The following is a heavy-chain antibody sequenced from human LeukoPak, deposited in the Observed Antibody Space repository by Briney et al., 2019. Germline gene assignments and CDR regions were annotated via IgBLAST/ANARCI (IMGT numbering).Heavy chain of an antibody. CDR1: GLTFTNAW. CDR2: IKSKTDGGTS. CDR3: AKDDYKNWFDP. J-gene: IGHJ5*02. Sequence: GGSLRLSCATSGLTFTNAWMSWFRQAPGKGLEWVGRIKSKTDGGTSDYAAPVQGRFTISRDDSKNTLYLQMNSLRAEDTAVYYCAKDDYKNWFDPWGQGTLVTVSS. V-gene: IGHV3-15*01. D-gene: IGHD4-11*01.